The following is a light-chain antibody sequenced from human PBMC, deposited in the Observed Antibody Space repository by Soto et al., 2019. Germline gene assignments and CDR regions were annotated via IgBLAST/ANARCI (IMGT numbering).Light chain of an antibody. Sequence: EIVLTQSPGTLSLSPGERATLSCRASESVSNNYLAWYQQKPGQAPRLLIYGASTRAAGIPDRFSGSGSGTDFTLTISRLEPEDFAVYYCQQYENSPRNTLGQGTNLEIK. V-gene: IGKV3-20*01. J-gene: IGKJ2*01. CDR1: ESVSNNY. CDR3: QQYENSPRNT. CDR2: GAS.